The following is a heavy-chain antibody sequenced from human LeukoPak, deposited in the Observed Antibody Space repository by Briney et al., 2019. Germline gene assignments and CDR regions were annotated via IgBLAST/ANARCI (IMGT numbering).Heavy chain of an antibody. J-gene: IGHJ4*02. V-gene: IGHV3-53*01. Sequence: GGPLRLSCAASGFTVGSNYMSWVRQAPGKGLEWVSVIYSGGSTYYADSVKGRFTISRDNSKNTLYLQMNSLRAEDTAVYYCARGGAAAGPNDYWGQGTLVTVSS. CDR3: ARGGAAAGPNDY. CDR1: GFTVGSNY. D-gene: IGHD6-13*01. CDR2: IYSGGST.